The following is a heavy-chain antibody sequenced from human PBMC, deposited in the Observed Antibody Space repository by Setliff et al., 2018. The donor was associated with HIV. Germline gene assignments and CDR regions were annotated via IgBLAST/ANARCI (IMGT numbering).Heavy chain of an antibody. CDR3: ARGSPGVVIIPDS. Sequence: GVLRLSCAAAGFTFSNAWMTWVRQAPGKGLEWVASISPAGSFMYYRDSLKGRFTISRDDAKTSLNLQMNSLKVEDTAIYFCARGSPGVVIIPDSWGQGTLVTVSS. CDR2: ISPAGSFM. V-gene: IGHV3-21*01. CDR1: GFTFSNAW. J-gene: IGHJ5*02. D-gene: IGHD3-22*01.